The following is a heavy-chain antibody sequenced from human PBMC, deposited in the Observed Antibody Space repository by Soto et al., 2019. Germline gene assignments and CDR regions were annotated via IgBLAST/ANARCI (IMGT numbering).Heavy chain of an antibody. Sequence: QLQLQESGPGLVKPSETLSLTCTVSGGSISSDYWGWIRQPPGKGLEWIGNVYYRGTFYYNPSLKSRLTISVGTSKKQFSLNLTSVTAADTAIYYCARHTYDGDSKGAFDIWGQGTMVTVSS. V-gene: IGHV4-39*01. D-gene: IGHD2-21*02. CDR3: ARHTYDGDSKGAFDI. J-gene: IGHJ3*02. CDR2: VYYRGTF. CDR1: GGSISSDY.